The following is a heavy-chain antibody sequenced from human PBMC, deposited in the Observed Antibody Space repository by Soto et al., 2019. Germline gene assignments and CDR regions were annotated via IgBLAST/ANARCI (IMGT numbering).Heavy chain of an antibody. V-gene: IGHV4-39*02. CDR2: IHSSGGT. J-gene: IGHJ4*02. D-gene: IGHD2-15*01. CDR1: GASIKSRNYF. Sequence: PSETLSLTCTVSGASIKSRNYFWGWIRQPPGKGPEFVGSIHSSGGTYYNPSLKSRVTVSVDLSNSHFSLSLKSLTATDTAVYYRGRLAEAATGHTDFDFWGQGTLVTVSS. CDR3: GRLAEAATGHTDFDF.